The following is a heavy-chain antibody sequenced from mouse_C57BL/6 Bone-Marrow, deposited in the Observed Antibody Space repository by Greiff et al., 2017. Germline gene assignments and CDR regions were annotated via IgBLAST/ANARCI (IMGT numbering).Heavy chain of an antibody. CDR2: ISGGGGNT. Sequence: EVQGVESGGGLVKPGGSLKLSCAASGFTFSSYTMSWVRQTPEKRLEWVATISGGGGNTYYPDSVKGRFTISRDTAKNTLYLQMSSLRSEDTAFYYCARHHYYGSSYEDYWGQGTTLTVSS. V-gene: IGHV5-9*01. CDR3: ARHHYYGSSYEDY. D-gene: IGHD1-1*01. J-gene: IGHJ2*01. CDR1: GFTFSSYT.